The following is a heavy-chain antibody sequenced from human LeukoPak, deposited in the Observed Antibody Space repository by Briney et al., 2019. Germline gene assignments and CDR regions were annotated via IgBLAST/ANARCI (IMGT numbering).Heavy chain of an antibody. Sequence: PGGSLRLSCAASGYTFSNAWMSRVRQAPGKGLEWVGRIKSKTDGGTTDYAAPVKGRFTISRDDSKNTLYLQMNSLKTEDTAVYYCTTHYYDSSEDYWGQGTLVTVSS. CDR1: GYTFSNAW. D-gene: IGHD3-22*01. CDR3: TTHYYDSSEDY. V-gene: IGHV3-15*01. CDR2: IKSKTDGGTT. J-gene: IGHJ4*02.